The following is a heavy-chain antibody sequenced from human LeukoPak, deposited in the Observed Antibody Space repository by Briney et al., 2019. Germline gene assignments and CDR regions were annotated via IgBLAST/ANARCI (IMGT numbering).Heavy chain of an antibody. Sequence: GGSLRLSCAASGFTYRTYEMNWVRQAPGKGLEWLSCISSSGVTTYYADSVKGRFTISRDNAKNSLYLQMNSLRAEDTAVYYCASGGPHYYDTSGYYGIDYWGQGSLVTVSS. V-gene: IGHV3-48*03. J-gene: IGHJ4*02. CDR1: GFTYRTYE. CDR3: ASGGPHYYDTSGYYGIDY. D-gene: IGHD3-22*01. CDR2: ISSSGVTT.